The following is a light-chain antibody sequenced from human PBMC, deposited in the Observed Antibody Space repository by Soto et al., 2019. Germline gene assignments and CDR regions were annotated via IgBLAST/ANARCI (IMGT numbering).Light chain of an antibody. Sequence: EIVMTQSPGTLSVSPGERATLSCRASQNIITNLAWYQQKPGQAPRLLIFFASTRVTGIPARFSGSGSGTDFTLTISSLQPEDVATYYCQKYNSALPITFGQGTRLEIK. CDR3: QKYNSALPIT. J-gene: IGKJ5*01. CDR2: FAS. V-gene: IGKV3-15*01. CDR1: QNIITN.